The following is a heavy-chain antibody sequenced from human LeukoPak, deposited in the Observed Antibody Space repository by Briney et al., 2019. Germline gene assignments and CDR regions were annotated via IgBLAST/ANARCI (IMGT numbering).Heavy chain of an antibody. D-gene: IGHD3-9*01. J-gene: IGHJ4*02. CDR2: ISSSGSTI. Sequence: GGSLRLSCAASGFTFSDYYMSWIRQAPGKGLEWVSYISSSGSTIYYADSVKGRFTISRDNAKNSLYLQMNSLRAEGTAVYYCARRPDYDILTGYSYYFDYWGQGTLVTVSS. CDR3: ARRPDYDILTGYSYYFDY. CDR1: GFTFSDYY. V-gene: IGHV3-11*01.